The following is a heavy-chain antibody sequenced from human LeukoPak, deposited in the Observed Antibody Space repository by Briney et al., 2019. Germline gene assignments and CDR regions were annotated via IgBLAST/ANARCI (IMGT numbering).Heavy chain of an antibody. D-gene: IGHD5/OR15-5a*01. V-gene: IGHV3-23*01. CDR1: GLTFSSYA. CDR3: AREVSFDP. J-gene: IGHJ5*02. Sequence: PGGSLRLSCAASGLTFSSYAMSWVRQAPGKGLEWVSGISGSGGTTHYADSVKGRFTISRDNAKNSLYLQMNSLRAEDTAVYYCAREVSFDPWGQGTLVTVSS. CDR2: ISGSGGTT.